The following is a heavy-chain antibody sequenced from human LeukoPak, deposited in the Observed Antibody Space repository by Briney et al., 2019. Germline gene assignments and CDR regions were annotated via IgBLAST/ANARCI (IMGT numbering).Heavy chain of an antibody. CDR2: ISYSGAT. Sequence: SETLSLTCTVSGDSITTDNYYWAWIRQPPGKGLEWIGSISYSGATYYNPSLKSRVTISVDTSENQFSLKLSSVTAADTAVYYCARGKIGYSSGWYRTGDAFDIWGQGTMVTVSS. CDR1: GDSITTDNYY. J-gene: IGHJ3*02. V-gene: IGHV4-39*01. D-gene: IGHD6-19*01. CDR3: ARGKIGYSSGWYRTGDAFDI.